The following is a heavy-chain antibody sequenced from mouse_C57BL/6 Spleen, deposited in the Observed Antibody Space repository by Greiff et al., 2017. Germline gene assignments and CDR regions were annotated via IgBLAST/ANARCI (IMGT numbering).Heavy chain of an antibody. D-gene: IGHD1-1*01. Sequence: VHLVESGAELVKPGASVKISCKASGYAFSSYWMNWVKQRPGKGLEWIGQIYPGDGDTNYNGKFKGKATLTADKSSSTAYMQLSSLTSEDSAVYFCARREGYGSYFDYWGQGTTLTVSS. CDR1: GYAFSSYW. CDR3: ARREGYGSYFDY. CDR2: IYPGDGDT. J-gene: IGHJ2*01. V-gene: IGHV1-80*01.